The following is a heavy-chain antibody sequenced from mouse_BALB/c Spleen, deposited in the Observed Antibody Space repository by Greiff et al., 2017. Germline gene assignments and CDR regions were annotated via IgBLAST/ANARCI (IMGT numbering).Heavy chain of an antibody. CDR1: GYSITSDYA. CDR2: ISYSGST. Sequence: EVQGVESGPGLVKPSQSLSLTCTVTGYSITSDYAWNWIRQFPGNKLEWMGYISYSGSTSYNPSLKSRISITRDTSKNQFFLQLNSVTTEDTATYYCARDDGYYWGQGTLVTVSA. V-gene: IGHV3-2*02. D-gene: IGHD2-3*01. CDR3: ARDDGYY. J-gene: IGHJ3*01.